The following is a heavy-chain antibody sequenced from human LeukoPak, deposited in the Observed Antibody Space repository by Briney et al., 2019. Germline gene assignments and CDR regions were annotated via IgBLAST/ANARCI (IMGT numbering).Heavy chain of an antibody. CDR3: ARDLGSGWYGAVDY. J-gene: IGHJ4*02. V-gene: IGHV4-59*01. CDR1: GVSISNYY. Sequence: SETLSLTCSVSGVSISNYYWTWIRQPPGKGLEWVGYVYYSGNTNYNPSLKSRVTISVDTSKKQLSLRLTSVTAADTAVYYCARDLGSGWYGAVDYWGQGTLVTVSS. D-gene: IGHD6-19*01. CDR2: VYYSGNT.